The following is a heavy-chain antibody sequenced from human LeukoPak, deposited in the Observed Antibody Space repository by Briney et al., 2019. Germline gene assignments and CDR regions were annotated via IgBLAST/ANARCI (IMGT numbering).Heavy chain of an antibody. CDR3: ARGGYPYSGSYERFDY. V-gene: IGHV3-30*01. CDR1: GFTFSSYA. J-gene: IGHJ4*02. Sequence: QTGGSLRLSCAASGFTFSSYAMHWVRQAPGKGLEWVAVISYDGSNKYYADSVKGRLTISRDNSKNTLYLQMNSLRAEDTAVYYCARGGYPYSGSYERFDYWGQGTLVTVSS. CDR2: ISYDGSNK. D-gene: IGHD1-26*01.